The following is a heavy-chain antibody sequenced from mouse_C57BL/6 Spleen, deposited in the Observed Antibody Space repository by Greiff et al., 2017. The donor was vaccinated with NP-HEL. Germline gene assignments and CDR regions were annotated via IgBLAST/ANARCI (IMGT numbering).Heavy chain of an antibody. CDR1: GFTFSDYY. Sequence: EVQVVESGGGLVQPGGSLKLSCAASGFTFSDYYMYWVRQTPEKRLEWVAYISNGGGSTYYPDTVKGRFTISRDNAKNTLYLQMSRLKSEDTAMYYCARDYGSSLDYWGQGTTLTVSS. CDR2: ISNGGGST. CDR3: ARDYGSSLDY. J-gene: IGHJ2*01. D-gene: IGHD1-1*01. V-gene: IGHV5-12*01.